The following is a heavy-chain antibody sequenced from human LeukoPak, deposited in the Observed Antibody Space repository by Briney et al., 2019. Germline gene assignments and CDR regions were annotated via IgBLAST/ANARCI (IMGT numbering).Heavy chain of an antibody. CDR1: GLTFNNYW. CDR3: AKASIAGAIGVLDY. CDR2: INQDGSGK. J-gene: IGHJ4*02. V-gene: IGHV3-7*01. D-gene: IGHD1-26*01. Sequence: GGSLRLXCAAFGLTFNNYWMSWVRQAPGKGLEWVANINQDGSGKHYVDSVKGRFTISRDNAKDSLYLQMNSLRAEDTAVYFCAKASIAGAIGVLDYWGQGTLVTVS.